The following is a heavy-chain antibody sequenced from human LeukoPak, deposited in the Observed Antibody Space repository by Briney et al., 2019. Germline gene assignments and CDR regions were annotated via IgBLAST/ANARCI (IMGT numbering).Heavy chain of an antibody. D-gene: IGHD3-16*01. Sequence: ASVKVSCKASGYKFTDDYMHWVRQAPGQGLEFMGWINPDSGFTDYAQKFKGRVTMTRDTSISTAYLEVRSLTSDDTAVYYCAPTAEAYTSWWKVWGQGTLVTVSS. V-gene: IGHV1-2*02. CDR1: GYKFTDDY. CDR3: APTAEAYTSWWKV. CDR2: INPDSGFT. J-gene: IGHJ4*02.